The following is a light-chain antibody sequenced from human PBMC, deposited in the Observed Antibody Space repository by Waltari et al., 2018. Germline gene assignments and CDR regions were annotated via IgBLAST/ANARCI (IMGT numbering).Light chain of an antibody. Sequence: SFELTQPSSVSVSPGQTARIPCSGAVLANKCVRWFPQKPGQAPVLVIYKDTERPSEIPERFSGSSSGITVTLTISGAQIEDEADYYCYCAADRTVVFGGGTKLTVL. CDR3: YCAADRTVV. CDR2: KDT. CDR1: VLANKC. J-gene: IGLJ2*01. V-gene: IGLV3-27*01.